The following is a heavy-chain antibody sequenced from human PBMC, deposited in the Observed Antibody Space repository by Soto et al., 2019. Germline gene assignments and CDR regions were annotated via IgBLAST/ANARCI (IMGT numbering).Heavy chain of an antibody. D-gene: IGHD6-19*01. CDR3: ARDRNLATSAWARDY. J-gene: IGHJ4*02. CDR1: GYTFTSHY. CDR2: INANSGTT. Sequence: QVQLVQSGAEVKKPGAAVEVSCKASGYTFTSHYVHWVRQAPGQGLEWMGLINANSGTTSYAQKFKCRVTRTRDTSTSTVYMELSSLRFEDTAVYYCARDRNLATSAWARDYWGQGTLVTVSS. V-gene: IGHV1-46*03.